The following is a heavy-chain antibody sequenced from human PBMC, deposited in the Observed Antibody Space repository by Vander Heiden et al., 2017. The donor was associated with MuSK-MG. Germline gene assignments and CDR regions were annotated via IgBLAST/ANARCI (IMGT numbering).Heavy chain of an antibody. V-gene: IGHV3-23*01. CDR1: GFTFSTNA. Sequence: EVQLLESGGGLVQPGGSLRLSCAASGFTFSTNAMTWVRQAPGKGLEWVSVITAGGDNTYYTDSVKGRFTISRDNPKNTLYLQMTSLRAEDTAVYYCAKNNWGYSDYWGQGTLVTLSS. J-gene: IGHJ4*02. CDR2: ITAGGDNT. CDR3: AKNNWGYSDY. D-gene: IGHD7-27*01.